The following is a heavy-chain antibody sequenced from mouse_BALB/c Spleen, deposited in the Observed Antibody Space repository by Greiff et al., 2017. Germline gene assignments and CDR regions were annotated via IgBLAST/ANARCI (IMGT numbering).Heavy chain of an antibody. V-gene: IGHV1S81*02. CDR2: INPSNGRT. J-gene: IGHJ4*01. CDR3: ARPFRYGAMDY. CDR1: GYTFTSYW. D-gene: IGHD2-14*01. Sequence: QVQLKEPGAELVKPGASVKLSCKASGYTFTSYWMHWVKQRPGQGLEWIGEINPSNGRTNYNEKFKSKATLTVDKSSSTAYMQLSSLTSEDSAVYYCARPFRYGAMDYWGQGTSVTVSS.